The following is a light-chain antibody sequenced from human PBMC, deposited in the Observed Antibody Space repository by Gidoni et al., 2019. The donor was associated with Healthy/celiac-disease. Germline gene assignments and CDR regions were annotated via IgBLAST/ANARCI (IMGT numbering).Light chain of an antibody. CDR3: QQRSNSWT. V-gene: IGKV3-11*01. CDR2: DAS. CDR1: QSVSSY. J-gene: IGKJ1*01. Sequence: EIVLTQSTATLSLSPGERATLSCRASQSVSSYLAWYQQKPGQAPRLLLYDASNRATGIPARFSGSGSGTDFTLTISSLEPEDFAVYYCQQRSNSWTFGQGTKVEIK.